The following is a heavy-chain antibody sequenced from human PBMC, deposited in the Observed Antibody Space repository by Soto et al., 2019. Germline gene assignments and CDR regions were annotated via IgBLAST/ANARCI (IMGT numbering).Heavy chain of an antibody. J-gene: IGHJ4*02. D-gene: IGHD6-13*01. Sequence: SVKVSCKASGGTFSSYAISWVRQAPGQGLEWMGGIIPIFGTANYAQKFQGRVTITADESTSTAYMELSSLRSEDTAVYYCARGLSGLAAANDYWGQGTLVTVSS. CDR2: IIPIFGTA. V-gene: IGHV1-69*13. CDR1: GGTFSSYA. CDR3: ARGLSGLAAANDY.